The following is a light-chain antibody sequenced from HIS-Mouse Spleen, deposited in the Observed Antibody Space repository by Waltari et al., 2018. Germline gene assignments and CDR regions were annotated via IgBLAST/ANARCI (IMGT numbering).Light chain of an antibody. CDR2: EGS. CDR3: CSYAGSSTWV. J-gene: IGLJ3*02. V-gene: IGLV2-23*01. Sequence: QSALTQPASVSGSPGQSITISCTGTSSDVGSYNLVSWYQQHPGKAPKPMIYEGSKRPSGVSNRFSGSKSGNTASLTISGLQAEDEADYYCCSYAGSSTWVFGGGTKLTAL. CDR1: SSDVGSYNL.